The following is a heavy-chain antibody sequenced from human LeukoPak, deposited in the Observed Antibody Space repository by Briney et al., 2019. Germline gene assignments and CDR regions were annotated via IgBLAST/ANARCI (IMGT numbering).Heavy chain of an antibody. CDR2: IKHDGSEK. V-gene: IGHV3-7*01. CDR1: GVTFTKYC. J-gene: IGHJ4*02. CDR3: AREKGGYSIFDY. Sequence: GGALRLSCAASGVTFTKYCMSWVREAPGEGREWVANIKHDGSEKFDVETLKGRFTISRDNAKNSLYLQMNSLRAEDTAVYYCAREKGGYSIFDYWGQGTLVTVSS. D-gene: IGHD2-15*01.